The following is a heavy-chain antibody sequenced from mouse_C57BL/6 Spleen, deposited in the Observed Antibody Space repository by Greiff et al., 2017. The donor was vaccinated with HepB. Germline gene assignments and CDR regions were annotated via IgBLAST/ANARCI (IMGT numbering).Heavy chain of an antibody. CDR2: ISSGGSYT. CDR1: GFTFSSYG. D-gene: IGHD1-1*01. J-gene: IGHJ4*01. V-gene: IGHV5-6*01. CDR3: ARLTNHYYGSSYDYAMDY. Sequence: EVQLMESGGDLVKPGGSLKLSCAASGFTFSSYGMSWVRQTPDKRLEWVATISSGGSYTYYPDSVKGRFTISRDNAKNTLYLQMSSLKSEDTAMYYCARLTNHYYGSSYDYAMDYWGQGTSVTVSS.